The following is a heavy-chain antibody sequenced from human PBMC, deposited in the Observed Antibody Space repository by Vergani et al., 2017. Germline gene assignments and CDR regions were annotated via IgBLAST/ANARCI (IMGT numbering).Heavy chain of an antibody. J-gene: IGHJ2*01. Sequence: EVQLLESGGGLVQPGGSLRLSCEASGFSFPGYAMSWVRQAPGKGLEWVSSVSGSSATPYYADSVKGRFIISRDNSKNTLHLQMNSLRADDTAVYYCAKDNDYDADGPFDLWGRGTLVTVSS. V-gene: IGHV3-23*01. CDR2: VSGSSATP. D-gene: IGHD3-16*01. CDR3: AKDNDYDADGPFDL. CDR1: GFSFPGYA.